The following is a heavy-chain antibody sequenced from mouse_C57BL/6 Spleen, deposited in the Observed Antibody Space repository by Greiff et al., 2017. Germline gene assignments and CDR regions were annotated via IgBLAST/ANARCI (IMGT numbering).Heavy chain of an antibody. J-gene: IGHJ3*01. CDR3: ARPPIYYYGSSYEGFAY. CDR1: GYTFTSYW. D-gene: IGHD1-1*01. CDR2: IHPNSGST. V-gene: IGHV1-64*01. Sequence: QVQLQQSGAELVKPGASVKLSCKASGYTFTSYWMHWVKQRPGQGLEWIGMIHPNSGSTNYNEKFKSKATLTVDKSSSTAYMQLSSLTSGDSAVYYCARPPIYYYGSSYEGFAYWGQGTLVTVSA.